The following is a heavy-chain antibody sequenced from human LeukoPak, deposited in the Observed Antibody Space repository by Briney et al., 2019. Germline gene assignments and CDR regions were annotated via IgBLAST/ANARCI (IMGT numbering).Heavy chain of an antibody. CDR3: AGRGYSYGSGLDY. V-gene: IGHV4-59*11. Sequence: SETLSLTCTVSGGSISSHYWSWIRQPPGKGLEWIGYIYYSGSTNYNPSLKSRVTISVDTSKNQFSLKLSSVTAADTAVHYCAGRGYSYGSGLDYWGQGTLVTVSS. CDR1: GGSISSHY. CDR2: IYYSGST. J-gene: IGHJ4*02. D-gene: IGHD5-18*01.